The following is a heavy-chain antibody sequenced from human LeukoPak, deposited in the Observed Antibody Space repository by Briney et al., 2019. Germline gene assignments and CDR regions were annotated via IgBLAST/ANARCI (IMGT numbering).Heavy chain of an antibody. Sequence: ASGTLSLTCAVSGGSISSSNWWSWVRQPPGKGLEWIGEIYHSGSTNYNPSLKSRVTISVDKSKNQFSLKLSSVTAADTAVYYCARHFGSPRWWYFDLWGRGTLVTVSS. CDR1: GGSISSSNW. V-gene: IGHV4-4*02. CDR2: IYHSGST. CDR3: ARHFGSPRWWYFDL. J-gene: IGHJ2*01. D-gene: IGHD2-15*01.